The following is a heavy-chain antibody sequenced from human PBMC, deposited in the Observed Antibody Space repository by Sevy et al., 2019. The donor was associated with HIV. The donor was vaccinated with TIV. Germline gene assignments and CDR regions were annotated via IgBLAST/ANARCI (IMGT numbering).Heavy chain of an antibody. V-gene: IGHV1-2*02. J-gene: IGHJ3*02. D-gene: IGHD2-2*02. CDR3: ASGYCSSTSCYTEQWLDYDAFDI. CDR1: GYTFTGYY. Sequence: ASVKVSCKASGYTFTGYYMHWVRQAPGQGLEWMGWINPNSGGTNYAQKFQGRVTMTRDTSISTAYMELSRLRSDDTAVYYCASGYCSSTSCYTEQWLDYDAFDIWGQGTMVTVSS. CDR2: INPNSGGT.